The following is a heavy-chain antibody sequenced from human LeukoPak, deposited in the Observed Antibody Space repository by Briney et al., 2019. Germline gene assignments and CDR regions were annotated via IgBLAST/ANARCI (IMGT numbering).Heavy chain of an antibody. CDR1: GFTFGKYW. V-gene: IGHV3-11*01. D-gene: IGHD6-13*01. J-gene: IGHJ4*02. Sequence: GGSLRLSCVASGFTFGKYWMSWVRQAPGKGLEWVSSMSSSGNTIYYADSVKGRFTISRDNAKDSLYLQMNSLRAEDTAVYYCARDQRYSSSSPHGYWGQGTLVTVSS. CDR2: MSSSGNTI. CDR3: ARDQRYSSSSPHGY.